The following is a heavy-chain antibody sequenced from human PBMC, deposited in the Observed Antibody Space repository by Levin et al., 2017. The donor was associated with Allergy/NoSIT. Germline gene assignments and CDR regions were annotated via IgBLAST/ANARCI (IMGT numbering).Heavy chain of an antibody. D-gene: IGHD3-3*01. CDR3: AKGFWSGYYSGFDC. CDR1: GFTFSSYA. J-gene: IGHJ4*02. CDR2: ISGSGGSS. Sequence: ASVKVSCVASGFTFSSYAMSWVRQAPGKGLEWVSAISGSGGSSYYADSVKGRFTISRDNSKNTLSLQMNSLRAEDTAVYFCAKGFWSGYYSGFDCWGQGTLVTVSS. V-gene: IGHV3-23*01.